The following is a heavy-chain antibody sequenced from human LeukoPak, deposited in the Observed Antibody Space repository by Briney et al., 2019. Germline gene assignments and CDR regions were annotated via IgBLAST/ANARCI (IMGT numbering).Heavy chain of an antibody. Sequence: ASVKVSCKASGYTFTSYGISWVRQAPGQGLEWMGWISAYNGNTNYAQKLQGRVTMTRNTSISTAYMELSSLRSEDTAVYYCARRRAGPTFGGVIVGNRSLERYAFDIWGQGTMVTVSS. D-gene: IGHD3-16*02. CDR1: GYTFTSYG. J-gene: IGHJ3*02. CDR3: ARRRAGPTFGGVIVGNRSLERYAFDI. V-gene: IGHV1-18*01. CDR2: ISAYNGNT.